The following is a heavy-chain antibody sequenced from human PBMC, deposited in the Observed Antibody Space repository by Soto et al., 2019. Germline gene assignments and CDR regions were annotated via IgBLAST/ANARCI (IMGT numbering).Heavy chain of an antibody. J-gene: IGHJ5*02. Sequence: GESLKISCTGVGYSFTSYWIGWVRQMPGKGLEWMGIIYPGDSDTRYSPSFQGQVTISADKSITTAYLQWSSLKAADTAMYYCARGYCTTTICDPWFDPWGQGKLVTVSS. CDR1: GYSFTSYW. CDR3: ARGYCTTTICDPWFDP. CDR2: IYPGDSDT. D-gene: IGHD2-2*01. V-gene: IGHV5-51*01.